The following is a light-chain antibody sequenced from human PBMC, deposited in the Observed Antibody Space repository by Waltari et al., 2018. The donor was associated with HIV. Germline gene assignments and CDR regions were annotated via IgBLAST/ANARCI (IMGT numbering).Light chain of an antibody. CDR1: DSASGFYNF. V-gene: IGLV2-14*01. Sequence: SALTPPASVSGFPGQSIPISCTGADSASGFYNFVSWYHQHPGKVPKVILYEVESRAAGVSDRFSGSKSGNTASLTISGLQTEDEADYYCASYTANHTVMFGGGTK. CDR3: ASYTANHTVM. CDR2: EVE. J-gene: IGLJ3*02.